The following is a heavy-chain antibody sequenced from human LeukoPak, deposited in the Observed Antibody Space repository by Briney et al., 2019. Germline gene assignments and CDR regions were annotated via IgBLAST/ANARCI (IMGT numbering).Heavy chain of an antibody. Sequence: SETLSLTCTVSGGSISSYYWSWIRQPAGKGLEWIGRIYTSGSTNYNPSLKSRVTVSVDTSKNQFSLKLSSVTAADTAVYYCARDRAALTYYDFWSGYYLFDYWGQGTLVTVSS. J-gene: IGHJ4*02. CDR3: ARDRAALTYYDFWSGYYLFDY. CDR1: GGSISSYY. CDR2: IYTSGST. D-gene: IGHD3-3*01. V-gene: IGHV4-4*07.